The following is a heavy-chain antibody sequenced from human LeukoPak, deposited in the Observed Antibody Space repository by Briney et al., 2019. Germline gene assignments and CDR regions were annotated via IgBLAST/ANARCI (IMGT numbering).Heavy chain of an antibody. D-gene: IGHD3-22*01. J-gene: IGHJ6*03. CDR1: GFTISSYA. V-gene: IGHV3-23*01. CDR3: AKHYDSSGYSYYYYMDV. CDR2: ISGSGGST. Sequence: GGSLRLSCAASGFTISSYAMSWVRQAPGKGLEWVSGISGSGGSTYYADSVKGRFTISRDNSKNTLYLQMNSLRAEGTAVYYCAKHYDSSGYSYYYYMDVWGKGTTVTVSS.